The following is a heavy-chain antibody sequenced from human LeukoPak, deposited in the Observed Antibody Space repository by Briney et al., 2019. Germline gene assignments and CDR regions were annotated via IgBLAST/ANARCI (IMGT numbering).Heavy chain of an antibody. V-gene: IGHV3-7*01. CDR2: IKQDGSEK. J-gene: IGHJ4*02. CDR1: GFTFSSYW. D-gene: IGHD2-2*01. Sequence: GGSLRLSCAASGFTFSSYWMTWVRQAPGKGLEGVANIKQDGSEKSYVDSVKGRFTISRDNAKNSLYLQMNSLRAEDTAVYYCARERCSSSSCFPDYWGQGTLVPVSS. CDR3: ARERCSSSSCFPDY.